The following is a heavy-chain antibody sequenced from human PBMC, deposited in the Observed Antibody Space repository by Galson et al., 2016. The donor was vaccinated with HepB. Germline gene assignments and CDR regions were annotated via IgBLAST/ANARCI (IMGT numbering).Heavy chain of an antibody. CDR1: GFTFSNSS. Sequence: SLRLSCAASGFTFSNSSMNWVRQAPGKGLEWVSSISSSNTYIYYADSVKGRFTISRDNAKNSLYLQMSSLRVEDTAVYYCAREPPYCSSTSCQIDSWGQGTLVTVSA. CDR3: AREPPYCSSTSCQIDS. J-gene: IGHJ4*02. V-gene: IGHV3-21*01. CDR2: ISSSNTYI. D-gene: IGHD2-2*01.